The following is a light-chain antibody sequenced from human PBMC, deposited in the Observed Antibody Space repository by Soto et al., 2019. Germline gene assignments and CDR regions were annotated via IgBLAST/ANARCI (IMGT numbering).Light chain of an antibody. J-gene: IGKJ1*01. CDR2: GAS. CDR3: QKYGSSPPWT. V-gene: IGKV3-20*01. Sequence: EIVLTQSPGTLSLSPGERATLSCRASQSVSGRYLAWYQQKPGQAPRLLIYGASSRATGIPDRFSGTGSGTDFTLTISSLEPEDFAVYYCQKYGSSPPWTFGQGTKVEIK. CDR1: QSVSGRY.